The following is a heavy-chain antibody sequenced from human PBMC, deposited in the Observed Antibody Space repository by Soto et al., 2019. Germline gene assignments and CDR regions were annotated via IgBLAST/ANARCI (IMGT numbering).Heavy chain of an antibody. J-gene: IGHJ6*02. V-gene: IGHV3-30-3*01. Sequence: PGGSLRLSCAASGFTFSSYAMHWVRQAPGKGLEWVAVISYDGSNKYYADSVKGRFTISRDNSKNTLYLQMNSLRAEDTAVYYCARDFFPSYGDYEHYGMDVWGQGTTVTVSS. D-gene: IGHD4-17*01. CDR2: ISYDGSNK. CDR1: GFTFSSYA. CDR3: ARDFFPSYGDYEHYGMDV.